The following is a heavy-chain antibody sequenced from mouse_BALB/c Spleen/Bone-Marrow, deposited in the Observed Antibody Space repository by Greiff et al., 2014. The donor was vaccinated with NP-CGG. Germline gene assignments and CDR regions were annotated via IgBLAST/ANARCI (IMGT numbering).Heavy chain of an antibody. V-gene: IGHV1S81*02. J-gene: IGHJ4*01. CDR2: INPSNGGT. CDR3: TRLPH. Sequence: QVQLQQSGAELVKPGASVKLSCRASGYTFTNYYMYWVKQRPGQGLEWIGEINPSNGGTSFNEKFKSKATLTVDKSSSTAYMQLSSLTSEDSAVYYCTRLPHWGQGTSVTVSS. CDR1: GYTFTNYY. D-gene: IGHD5-1*01.